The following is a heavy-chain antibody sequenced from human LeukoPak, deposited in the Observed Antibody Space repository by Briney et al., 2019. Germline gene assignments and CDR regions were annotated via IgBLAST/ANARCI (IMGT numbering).Heavy chain of an antibody. J-gene: IGHJ4*02. D-gene: IGHD1-26*01. CDR2: IYHSGST. V-gene: IGHV4-38-2*02. Sequence: SETLSLTCTVSGYSISSGYYWGWIRQPPGKGLEWIGSIYHSGSTYYNPSLKSRVTISVDTSNNQFSLKLSSVTAADTAVYYCATTTIRLGYWGQGTLVTVSS. CDR3: ATTTIRLGY. CDR1: GYSISSGYY.